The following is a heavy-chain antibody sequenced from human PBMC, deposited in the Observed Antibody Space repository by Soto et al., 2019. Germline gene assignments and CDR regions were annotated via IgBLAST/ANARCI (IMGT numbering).Heavy chain of an antibody. V-gene: IGHV3-72*01. CDR3: ASHSSGYYGPLYYFDY. Sequence: PGGSLRLSCAASGFTFSDHFMDWVRQAPGKGLEWVGRARNKANSYTAEYAASVKGRFTISRDDSKNSLYLQMNSLKTEDTAVYYCASHSSGYYGPLYYFDYSGQGTLVTVSS. J-gene: IGHJ4*02. CDR1: GFTFSDHF. CDR2: ARNKANSYTA. D-gene: IGHD3-22*01.